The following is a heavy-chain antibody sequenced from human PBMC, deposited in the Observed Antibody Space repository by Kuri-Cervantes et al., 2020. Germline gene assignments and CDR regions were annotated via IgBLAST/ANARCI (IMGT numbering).Heavy chain of an antibody. J-gene: IGHJ1*01. CDR1: GYTFTSYA. CDR3: ARDRSVAGPEYFQH. Sequence: ASVKVSCKASGYTFTSYAMHWVRQAPGQRLEWMGWINAGNGNTKYSQKFQGRVTITRDTSTSTAYMELRSLRSDDTAVYYCARDRSVAGPEYFQHWGQGTLVTVSS. V-gene: IGHV1-3*01. CDR2: INAGNGNT. D-gene: IGHD6-19*01.